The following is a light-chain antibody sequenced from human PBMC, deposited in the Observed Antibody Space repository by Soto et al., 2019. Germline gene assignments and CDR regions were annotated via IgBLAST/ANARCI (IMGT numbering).Light chain of an antibody. J-gene: IGKJ4*01. CDR3: QHRSNWPLT. CDR2: DAS. V-gene: IGKV3-11*01. Sequence: EIVMTQSPATLSVSPGEGATLSCRASQSVSSKLAWYQQKPGQAPRLLIYDASNRATGIPARFSGSGSGTDFTLTITSLEPEDFAVYYCQHRSNWPLTFGGGTKVDIK. CDR1: QSVSSK.